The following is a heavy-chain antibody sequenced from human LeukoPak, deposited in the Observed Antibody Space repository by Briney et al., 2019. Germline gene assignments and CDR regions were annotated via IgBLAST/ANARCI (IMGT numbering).Heavy chain of an antibody. CDR3: AKDQHDILTGPDD. CDR2: IGGSGAGT. J-gene: IGHJ4*02. D-gene: IGHD3-9*01. CDR1: GFAFGNFA. Sequence: PGGSLRLSCEVSGFAFGNFAMSWVRQAPGKRLEWVSGIGGSGAGTYYGDSVKGRFTISRDNSKNTLWLQMNSLRAEDTALYYCAKDQHDILTGPDDWGQGTLVSVSS. V-gene: IGHV3-23*01.